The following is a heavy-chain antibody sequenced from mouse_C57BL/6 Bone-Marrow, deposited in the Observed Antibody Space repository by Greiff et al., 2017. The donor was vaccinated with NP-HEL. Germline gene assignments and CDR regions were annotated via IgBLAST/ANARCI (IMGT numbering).Heavy chain of an antibody. CDR3: ARKGGGTTRFAY. J-gene: IGHJ3*01. CDR1: GFSLTSYG. Sequence: VQLQQSGPGLVQPSQSLSITCTVSGFSLTSYGVHWVRQSPGKGLEWLGVIWCGGSTDYNAAFISRLSISKDNSKSKVFFKMNRLQAYDTAIYYCARKGGGTTRFAYWGQGTLVTVSA. D-gene: IGHD5-5*01. CDR2: IWCGGST. V-gene: IGHV2-2*01.